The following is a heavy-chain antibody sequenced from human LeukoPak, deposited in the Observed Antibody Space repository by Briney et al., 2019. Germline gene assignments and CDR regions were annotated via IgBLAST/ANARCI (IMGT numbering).Heavy chain of an antibody. CDR1: GGTFSSYT. Sequence: SVKVSFKASGGTFSSYTISWVRQAPGQGLEWMGRIIPILGIANYAQKFQGRVTITADKSTSTAYMELSSLRSEDTAVYCCARSIAAAGGYYFDYWGQGTLVTVSS. J-gene: IGHJ4*02. CDR3: ARSIAAAGGYYFDY. D-gene: IGHD6-13*01. CDR2: IIPILGIA. V-gene: IGHV1-69*02.